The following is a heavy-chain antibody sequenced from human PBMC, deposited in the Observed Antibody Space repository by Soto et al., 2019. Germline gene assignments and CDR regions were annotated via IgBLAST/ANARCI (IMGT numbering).Heavy chain of an antibody. D-gene: IGHD6-13*01. Sequence: EVQLLESGGGLVQPGGSLRLSCAASGFTFSSYAMSWVRQAPGKGLEWVSAISGSGGSTYYADSVKGRFTISRDNSKNTLYLQMSSLSAEDTAVYYGAKAAIVAAGLNWFDPWGQGTLVTVSS. V-gene: IGHV3-23*01. J-gene: IGHJ5*02. CDR2: ISGSGGST. CDR1: GFTFSSYA. CDR3: AKAAIVAAGLNWFDP.